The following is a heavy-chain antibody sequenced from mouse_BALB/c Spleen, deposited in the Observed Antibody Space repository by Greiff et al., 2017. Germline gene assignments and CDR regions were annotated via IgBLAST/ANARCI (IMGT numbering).Heavy chain of an antibody. V-gene: IGHV5-6-2*01. Sequence: EVQVVESGGGLVKLGGSLKLSCAASGFTFSSYYMSWVRQTPEKRLELVAAINSNGGSTYYPDTVKGRFTISRDNAKNTLYLQMSSLKSEDTALYYCARQRGRETARDLYYFDYWGQGTTLTVSS. CDR3: ARQRGRETARDLYYFDY. D-gene: IGHD3-2*01. CDR1: GFTFSSYY. CDR2: INSNGGST. J-gene: IGHJ2*01.